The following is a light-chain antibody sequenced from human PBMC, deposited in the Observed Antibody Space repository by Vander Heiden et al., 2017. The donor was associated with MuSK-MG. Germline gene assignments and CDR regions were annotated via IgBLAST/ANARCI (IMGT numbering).Light chain of an antibody. CDR3: QAWDSSVV. CDR2: QDT. CDR1: KLGDKY. J-gene: IGLJ2*01. Sequence: SSELTQPPSVSVSPGQTASITCSADKLGDKYACWYQQKPGQSPVLLIYQDTKRPSGIPERFSGSNSGNTATLTISGTQAVDEADYYCQAWDSSVVFGGGTKLTVL. V-gene: IGLV3-1*01.